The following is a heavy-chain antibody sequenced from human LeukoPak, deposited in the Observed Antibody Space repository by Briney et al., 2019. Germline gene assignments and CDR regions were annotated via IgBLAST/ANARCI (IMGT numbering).Heavy chain of an antibody. J-gene: IGHJ4*02. CDR2: INTDGRST. Sequence: GGSLRLSCAASEFTFDDYAMHWVRQAPGKGLVWVSRINTDGRSTSYVDSVKGRFTISRDNAKNSLYLQMNSLRAEDTAVYYCARTNTIGYDYWGQGTLVTVSS. D-gene: IGHD3-3*01. CDR1: EFTFDDYA. V-gene: IGHV3-74*01. CDR3: ARTNTIGYDY.